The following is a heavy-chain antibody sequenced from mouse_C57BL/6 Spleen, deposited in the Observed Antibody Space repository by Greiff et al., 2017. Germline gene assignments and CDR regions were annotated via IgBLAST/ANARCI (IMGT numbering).Heavy chain of an antibody. CDR2: IDPNSGGT. Sequence: QVQLQQPGAELVKPGASVKLSCKASGYTFTSYWMHWVKQRPGRGLEWIGRIDPNSGGTKYNEKFKSKATLTVDKPSSTAYMQLSSLTSEDSAVYDGARGIYHGSSYDWDGAWFAYWGQGTLVTVSA. D-gene: IGHD1-1*01. CDR1: GYTFTSYW. J-gene: IGHJ3*01. V-gene: IGHV1-72*01. CDR3: ARGIYHGSSYDWDGAWFAY.